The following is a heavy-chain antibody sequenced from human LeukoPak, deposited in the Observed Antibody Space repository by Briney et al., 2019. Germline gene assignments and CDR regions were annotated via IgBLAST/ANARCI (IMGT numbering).Heavy chain of an antibody. Sequence: GGSLRLSCVGSGFSFDDYGMNWVRQAPGKGLEWVSGINFNSASTVYAESVRGRFTISRDNAKNSLYVQMTSLRVEDTALYYCARDVGFTGQNYHYYMNVWGEGTTVIVSS. D-gene: IGHD3-10*01. J-gene: IGHJ6*03. CDR2: INFNSAST. V-gene: IGHV3-20*04. CDR3: ARDVGFTGQNYHYYMNV. CDR1: GFSFDDYG.